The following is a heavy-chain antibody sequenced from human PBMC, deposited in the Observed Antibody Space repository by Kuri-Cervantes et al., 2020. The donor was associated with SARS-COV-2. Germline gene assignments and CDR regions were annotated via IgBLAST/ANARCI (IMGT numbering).Heavy chain of an antibody. Sequence: GESLKISCTASGFTFGDYAMSWVRQAPGKGLGWVGFIRSKAYGGTTEYAASVKGRFTISRDDSKSIAYLQMNSLKTEDTAVYYCTSEKQLGPSYGRSQRLDYWGQGTLVTVSS. V-gene: IGHV3-49*04. CDR2: IRSKAYGGTT. J-gene: IGHJ4*02. D-gene: IGHD6-6*01. CDR3: TSEKQLGPSYGRSQRLDY. CDR1: GFTFGDYA.